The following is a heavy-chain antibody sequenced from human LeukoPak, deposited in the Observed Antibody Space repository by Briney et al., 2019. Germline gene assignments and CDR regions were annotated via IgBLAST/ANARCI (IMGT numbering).Heavy chain of an antibody. V-gene: IGHV4-59*08. J-gene: IGHJ4*02. CDR1: GGSINNFY. CDR2: ISCSGST. Sequence: PSETLSLTCTISGGSINNFYWSWIRQPPGKGLEWIGYISCSGSTNYSPSLKSRATISFDTSNNHFSLKLSSVTAADTAVYYCARRGGYTGYDRDWGQGTLVTVSS. D-gene: IGHD5-12*01. CDR3: ARRGGYTGYDRD.